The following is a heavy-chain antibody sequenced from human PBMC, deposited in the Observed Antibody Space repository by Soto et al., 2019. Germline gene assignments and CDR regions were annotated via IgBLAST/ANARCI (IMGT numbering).Heavy chain of an antibody. J-gene: IGHJ6*02. CDR3: ARDARNEYVMLGGYYYYDMDV. D-gene: IGHD3-16*01. V-gene: IGHV4-31*11. Sequence: QVQLQESGPGLVKPSQTLSLTCAVSGGSISSGGCYWSWIRQHPGKGLEWIGHIYYSGSAYYNPPRKSRVTISIDTSKTQFSLKMNSVTAADTAVYYCARDARNEYVMLGGYYYYDMDVWGQGTTVTVSS. CDR1: GGSISSGGCY. CDR2: IYYSGSA.